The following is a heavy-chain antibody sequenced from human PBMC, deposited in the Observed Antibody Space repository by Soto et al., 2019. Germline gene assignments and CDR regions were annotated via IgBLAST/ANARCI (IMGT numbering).Heavy chain of an antibody. CDR2: INPSGGGT. CDR3: ARGDSSGYRLFYF. J-gene: IGHJ4*02. CDR1: GYTFTSYN. Sequence: GASVKVSCKTSGYTFTSYNMHWVRQAPGQGLEWMGIINPSGGGTTYAQKLQGRVTMTSDTSTSTVYMELSSLRSEDTAVYYCARGDSSGYRLFYFWGQGTLVTVSS. D-gene: IGHD3-22*01. V-gene: IGHV1-46*03.